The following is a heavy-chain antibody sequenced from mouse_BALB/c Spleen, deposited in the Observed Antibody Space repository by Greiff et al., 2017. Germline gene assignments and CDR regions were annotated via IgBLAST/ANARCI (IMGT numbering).Heavy chain of an antibody. Sequence: LVKTGASVKISCKASGYSFTGYYMHWVKQSHGKSLEWIGYISCYNGATSYNQKFKGKATFTVDTSSSTAYMQFNSLTSEDSAVYYCARHNYRYDVIYAMDYWGQGTSVTVSS. D-gene: IGHD2-14*01. V-gene: IGHV1S34*01. CDR2: ISCYNGAT. CDR1: GYSFTGYY. J-gene: IGHJ4*01. CDR3: ARHNYRYDVIYAMDY.